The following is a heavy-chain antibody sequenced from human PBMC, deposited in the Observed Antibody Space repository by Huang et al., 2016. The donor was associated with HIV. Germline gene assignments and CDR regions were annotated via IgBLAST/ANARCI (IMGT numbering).Heavy chain of an antibody. J-gene: IGHJ4*02. CDR3: AHLPEPSSPWTDY. Sequence: EVHLVESGGGLVQPGRSLRLSCGASGFTFEDFSWHWVRLRAGEGLGYGSGITWDSDRVFYAASVKGRFTISRDNAKNSLYLQMNSLRVEDTALYYCAHLPEPSSPWTDYWGQGTLVTVSS. V-gene: IGHV3-9*01. CDR1: GFTFEDFS. CDR2: ITWDSDRV. D-gene: IGHD1-1*01.